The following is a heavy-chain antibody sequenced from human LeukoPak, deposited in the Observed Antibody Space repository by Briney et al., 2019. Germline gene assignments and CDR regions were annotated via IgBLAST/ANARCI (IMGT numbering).Heavy chain of an antibody. CDR1: GVSFSGYY. D-gene: IGHD5-18*01. J-gene: IGHJ5*02. CDR3: ARGLRGYSYGNWFDP. V-gene: IGHV4-34*01. Sequence: PSETLSLTCAVEGVSFSGYYWSWIRQPPGKGLEWIGEINHGGITTYNPSLRSRVSISIDTSKMQFSLKLRAVTAADRAVYYRARGLRGYSYGNWFDPWGQGTLVTVSS. CDR2: INHGGIT.